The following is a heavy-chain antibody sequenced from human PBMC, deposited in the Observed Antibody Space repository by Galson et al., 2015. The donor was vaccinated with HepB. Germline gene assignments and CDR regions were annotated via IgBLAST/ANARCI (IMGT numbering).Heavy chain of an antibody. D-gene: IGHD2-8*02. V-gene: IGHV3-15*01. J-gene: IGHJ5*02. CDR3: TTDVYYSTYWSWLDP. CDR2: IKSKTDGETT. Sequence: SLRLSCAASGFPFNNAWMTWVRQAPGRGLEWVGRIKSKTDGETTDYAAPVKGRFTISRDDSKNSLYLQMNSLKTEDTAVYYCTTDVYYSTYWSWLDPWGQ. CDR1: GFPFNNAW.